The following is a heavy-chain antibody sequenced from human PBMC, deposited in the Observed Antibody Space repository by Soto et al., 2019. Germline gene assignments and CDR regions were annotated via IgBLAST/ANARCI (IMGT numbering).Heavy chain of an antibody. J-gene: IGHJ5*02. Sequence: QVQLVESGGGVVQPGRSLRLSCAASGFTFSSYAMHWVRQAPGKGLEWVAVISYDGSNKYYADSVKGRFTISRDNSKNTLYLQMNSLRAEDTAVYYCARDRGVVVIVNWFDPWGQGTLVTVSS. CDR3: ARDRGVVVIVNWFDP. CDR1: GFTFSSYA. V-gene: IGHV3-30-3*01. CDR2: ISYDGSNK. D-gene: IGHD3-22*01.